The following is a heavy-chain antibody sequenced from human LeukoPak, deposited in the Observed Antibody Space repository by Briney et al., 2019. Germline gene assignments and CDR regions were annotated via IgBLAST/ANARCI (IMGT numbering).Heavy chain of an antibody. D-gene: IGHD3-22*01. V-gene: IGHV3-7*01. CDR3: ARDSPFDSSGYYEFDY. Sequence: PGGSLRLSCAASGFTFSSYMMTWVRQAPGKGLEWVANIKPDGGEKFYVDSVRGRFTISRDNAKNSLYLQMNSLRAEDTAVYYCARDSPFDSSGYYEFDYWGQGTLVTVSS. CDR1: GFTFSSYM. J-gene: IGHJ4*02. CDR2: IKPDGGEK.